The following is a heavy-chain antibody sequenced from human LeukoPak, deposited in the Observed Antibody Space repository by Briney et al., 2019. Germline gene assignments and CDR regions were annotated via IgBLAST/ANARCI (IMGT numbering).Heavy chain of an antibody. CDR1: GYTFTSYG. CDR3: AREQWLRNYYYGMDV. J-gene: IGHJ6*04. Sequence: ASVKVSCKASGYTFTSYGISWVRQAPGQGLEWMAWISAYNGNTNYAQKLQGRFTMTTDTSTSTAYMELRSLRSDDAAVYFCAREQWLRNYYYGMDVWGKGTTVTVSS. V-gene: IGHV1-18*04. CDR2: ISAYNGNT. D-gene: IGHD6-19*01.